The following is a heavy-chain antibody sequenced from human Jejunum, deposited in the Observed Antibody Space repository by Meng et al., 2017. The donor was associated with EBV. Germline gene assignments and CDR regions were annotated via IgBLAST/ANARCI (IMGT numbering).Heavy chain of an antibody. CDR1: GYIFTSED. CDR3: ARGTTKIRGIILPPPT. CDR2: MNPNSGRT. Sequence: QVQLVQSGAEGRKPGASVKVSCKASGYIFTSEDINWVRQAPGQGLEWMGWMNPNSGRTGYAHKFQGRVTMTRDTSISTAYMELTSLTSDDTAVYYCARGTTKIRGIILPPPTWGQGSLVTVSS. D-gene: IGHD3-10*01. J-gene: IGHJ5*02. V-gene: IGHV1-8*01.